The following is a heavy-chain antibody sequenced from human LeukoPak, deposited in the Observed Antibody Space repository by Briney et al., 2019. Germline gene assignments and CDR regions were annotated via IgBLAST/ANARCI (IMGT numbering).Heavy chain of an antibody. V-gene: IGHV3-74*01. D-gene: IGHD1-26*01. CDR1: GFTFSAYY. CDR2: INSDGSST. Sequence: GGSLRLSCEASGFTFSAYYMHWVRQAPGKGLVWVSRINSDGSSTLYADSVKGRFTISRDNGKNTLYLQMNSLRAEDTAVYYCARDPGSGSYPLNFDYWGQGTLVTVSS. CDR3: ARDPGSGSYPLNFDY. J-gene: IGHJ4*02.